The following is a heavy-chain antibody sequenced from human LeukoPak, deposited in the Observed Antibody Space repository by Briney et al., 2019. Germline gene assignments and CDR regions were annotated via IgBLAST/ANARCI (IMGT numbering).Heavy chain of an antibody. D-gene: IGHD4-23*01. CDR3: ARRAGGYSHPYDY. CDR2: ISGSGGST. CDR1: GFTFSSYA. Sequence: GGSLRLSCAASGFTFSSYAMSWVRHAPGKGLEWVSAISGSGGSTYYADSVKGRFTISRDNSKNTLYLQMSSLRAEDTAVYYCARRAGGYSHPYDYWGQGVLVTVSS. V-gene: IGHV3-23*01. J-gene: IGHJ4*02.